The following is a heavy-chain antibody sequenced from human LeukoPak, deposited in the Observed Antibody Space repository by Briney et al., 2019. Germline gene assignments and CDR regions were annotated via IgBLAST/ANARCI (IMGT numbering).Heavy chain of an antibody. CDR2: INPNSGGT. CDR3: ATEYSTPAGDNWFDP. Sequence: HRASVKVSCKASGYTFTGYYMHWVRQAPGQGLEWMGWINPNSGGTNYAQKFQGRVTMTRDTSISTAYMELSRLRSDDTAVYYCATEYSTPAGDNWFDPWGQGTLVTVSS. J-gene: IGHJ5*02. D-gene: IGHD6-13*01. CDR1: GYTFTGYY. V-gene: IGHV1-2*02.